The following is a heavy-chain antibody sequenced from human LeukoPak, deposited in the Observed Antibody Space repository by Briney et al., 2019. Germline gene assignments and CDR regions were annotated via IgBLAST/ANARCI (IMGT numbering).Heavy chain of an antibody. D-gene: IGHD6-13*01. Sequence: PSQTPSLTCTVSGGSISTANYYCGWIRQPPGKGLEWTGSIYYSGSTYYNPSLKSRVTISVDTSKNQFSLKLSSVTGADTGVDYCARDGSIAAAGSFDYWGQGTLVTVSS. CDR3: ARDGSIAAAGSFDY. CDR2: IYYSGST. CDR1: GGSISTANYY. J-gene: IGHJ4*02. V-gene: IGHV4-39*07.